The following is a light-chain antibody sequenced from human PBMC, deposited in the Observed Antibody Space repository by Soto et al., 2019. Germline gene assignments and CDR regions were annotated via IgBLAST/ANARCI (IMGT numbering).Light chain of an antibody. CDR2: GAS. CDR3: QQYGSSSIT. CDR1: QSVSSSY. J-gene: IGKJ5*01. V-gene: IGKV3-20*01. Sequence: EIVLAQSPGTLSLSPGERATLSCRSSQSVSSSYLAWYQQKPGQAPRLLIYGASNRATGIPDRFSGSGSGTDFTLTISGLEPEDFAVYYCQQYGSSSITFGQGTRLEIK.